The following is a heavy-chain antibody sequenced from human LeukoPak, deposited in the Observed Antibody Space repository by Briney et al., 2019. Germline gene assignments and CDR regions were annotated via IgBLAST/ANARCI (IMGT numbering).Heavy chain of an antibody. Sequence: ASVKVSCKASGYTFTGYYMHWVRQAPGQGLEWMGWINPNSGGTNYAQKFQGRVTMTRDTSISTAYMELSRLRSDDTAVYYCARVGVRGGSYLGYWGQGTLVTVSS. V-gene: IGHV1-2*02. CDR2: INPNSGGT. CDR3: ARVGVRGGSYLGY. J-gene: IGHJ4*02. CDR1: GYTFTGYY. D-gene: IGHD1-26*01.